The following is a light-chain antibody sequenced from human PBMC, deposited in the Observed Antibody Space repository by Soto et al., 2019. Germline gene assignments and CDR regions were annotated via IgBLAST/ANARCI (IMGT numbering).Light chain of an antibody. Sequence: EIGMTQSPATLSMSPGDRATLSCRASQSVRSNLAWYQQKPGQAPRLLIYGASTRATGIPARFSGSGSGTEFTLTISSLQSEDFALYYCQQYNNWPRTFGQGTKLEIK. CDR1: QSVRSN. V-gene: IGKV3-15*01. CDR2: GAS. CDR3: QQYNNWPRT. J-gene: IGKJ2*01.